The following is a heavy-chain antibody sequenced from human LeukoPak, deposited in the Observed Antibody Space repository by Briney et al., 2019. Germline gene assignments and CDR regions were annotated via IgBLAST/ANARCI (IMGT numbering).Heavy chain of an antibody. CDR1: GGSISDYY. D-gene: IGHD2-21*02. V-gene: IGHV4-59*08. CDR2: AHYSGST. Sequence: PSETLSLTCTVSGGSISDYYWSWIRQPPGKGLEWIGYAHYSGSTNYNPSLKSRVTISVDRSKNQISLKVTSVTAADTAVYYWARRSDWVDYWGQGTLVTVSS. J-gene: IGHJ4*02. CDR3: ARRSDWVDY.